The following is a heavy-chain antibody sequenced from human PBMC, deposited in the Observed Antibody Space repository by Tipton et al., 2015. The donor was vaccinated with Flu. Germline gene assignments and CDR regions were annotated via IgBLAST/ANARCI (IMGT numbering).Heavy chain of an antibody. CDR2: ISTYNGNT. J-gene: IGHJ3*02. V-gene: IGHV1-18*01. CDR3: ARVSGGEEGGAFDI. D-gene: IGHD2-15*01. Sequence: QLVQSGAEVKKPGASVKVSCKASGYTFTIYGITWVRQAPGQGLEWMGWISTYNGNTNYAQKFQGRVTMTTDTSTSTAYMELRSLRSDDTTVYYWARVSGGEEGGAFDIGGQGTMVPVSS. CDR1: GYTFTIYG.